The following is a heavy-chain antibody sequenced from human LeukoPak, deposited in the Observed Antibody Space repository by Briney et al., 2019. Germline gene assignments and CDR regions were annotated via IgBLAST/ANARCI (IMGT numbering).Heavy chain of an antibody. CDR3: ARDNCSGGSCYSWFDP. CDR1: GYTFTSYD. J-gene: IGHJ5*02. D-gene: IGHD2-15*01. V-gene: IGHV1-69*13. CDR2: IIPIFGTA. Sequence: ASVKVSCKASGYTFTSYDINWVRQAPGQGLEWMGGIIPIFGTANYAQKFQGRVAITADGSTSTAYMELSSLRSEDTAVYYCARDNCSGGSCYSWFDPWGQGTLVTVSS.